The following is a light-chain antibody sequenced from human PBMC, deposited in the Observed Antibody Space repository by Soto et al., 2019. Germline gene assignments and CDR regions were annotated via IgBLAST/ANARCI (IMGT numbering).Light chain of an antibody. CDR3: QHYNSYSEA. CDR1: QGISSY. V-gene: IGKV1-5*03. J-gene: IGKJ1*01. Sequence: DIQLTQSPSFLSASVGDRVTITCRASQGISSYLAWYQQRPGKAPKLLIYKASTLKSGVPSRFSGSGSGTEFTLTISSLQPDDCATYYCQHYNSYSEAFGQGTKVELK. CDR2: KAS.